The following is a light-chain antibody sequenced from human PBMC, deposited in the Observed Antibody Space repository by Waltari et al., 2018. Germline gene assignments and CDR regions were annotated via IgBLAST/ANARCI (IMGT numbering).Light chain of an antibody. Sequence: EIVLTQSPGTLSLSPGERVTLSCRASQSIGTFLAWYQQKPGQPPRLLIYCASIRAAGIPDRVSGSGSGTDFSLTISRLEPEDFAVYYCQHYVRLPVTFGQGTKVQIK. V-gene: IGKV3-20*01. CDR2: CAS. CDR1: QSIGTF. CDR3: QHYVRLPVT. J-gene: IGKJ1*01.